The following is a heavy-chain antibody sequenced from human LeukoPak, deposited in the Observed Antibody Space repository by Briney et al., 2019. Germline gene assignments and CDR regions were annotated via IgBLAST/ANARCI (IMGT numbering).Heavy chain of an antibody. CDR1: GFTFSSYA. CDR3: AKDGVGTTSLYFFDY. D-gene: IGHD1-26*01. Sequence: SGGSLRLSCAASGFTFSSYAMTWVRQAPGKGLECVSGISGGGDSTDYADSVKGRFTISRDNSKNTLYLQMNSLRAEDTAIYYCAKDGVGTTSLYFFDYWGQGTLVTVSS. V-gene: IGHV3-23*01. CDR2: ISGGGDST. J-gene: IGHJ4*02.